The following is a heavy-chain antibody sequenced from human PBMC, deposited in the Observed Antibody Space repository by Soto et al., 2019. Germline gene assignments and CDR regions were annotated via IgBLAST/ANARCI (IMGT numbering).Heavy chain of an antibody. CDR3: ARRSYYGSYGLDV. D-gene: IGHD3-10*01. CDR2: MYYSGST. Sequence: SETLSLTCTVSGGSISSGDHYWSWIRQPPGKGLEWIGYMYYSGSTYFNPSLKSRVTISVDTSKNQFSLKLGSVTAADTAVYYCARRSYYGSYGLDVWGQGTTVTISS. CDR1: GGSISSGDHY. J-gene: IGHJ6*02. V-gene: IGHV4-30-4*01.